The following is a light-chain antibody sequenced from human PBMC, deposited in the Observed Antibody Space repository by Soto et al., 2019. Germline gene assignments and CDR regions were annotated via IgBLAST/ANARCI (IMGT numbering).Light chain of an antibody. CDR1: QSVSSN. CDR3: QQYDSWPRT. J-gene: IGKJ1*01. CDR2: GAS. V-gene: IGKV3-15*01. Sequence: EIVMTQSPATLSVSPGERATLSCRASQSVSSNLAWYQQKPGQAPRLLIYGASTRATGFPARFSGSGSGTEFTLTISSLQSEDIAVYYCQQYDSWPRTFGQGTKVDNK.